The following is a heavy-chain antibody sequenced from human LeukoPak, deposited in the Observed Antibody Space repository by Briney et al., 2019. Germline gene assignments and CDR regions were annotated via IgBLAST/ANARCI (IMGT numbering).Heavy chain of an antibody. D-gene: IGHD4-17*01. V-gene: IGHV1-18*01. CDR2: ISAYNGNT. CDR1: GYTFTSYG. Sequence: GASVKVSCEASGYTFTSYGISWVRQAPGQGLEWMGWISAYNGNTNYAQKLQGRVTMTTDTSTSTAYMELRSLRSDDTAVYYCARAGRDYGDYSTAGYWGQGTLVTVSS. J-gene: IGHJ4*02. CDR3: ARAGRDYGDYSTAGY.